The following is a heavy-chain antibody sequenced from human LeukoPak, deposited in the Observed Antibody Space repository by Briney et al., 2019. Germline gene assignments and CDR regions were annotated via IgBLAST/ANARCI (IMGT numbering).Heavy chain of an antibody. CDR1: GFSFSDYW. CDR2: IKQDGSEK. V-gene: IGHV3-7*01. J-gene: IGHJ4*02. CDR3: AREGPDY. Sequence: AGGSLRLSCAASGFSFSDYWMSWVGQAPGKGLECVANIKQDGSEKYYVDSVKGRFTISRDNAKNSLYLQMNSLRTEDTAVYYCAREGPDYWGQGTLVTVSS.